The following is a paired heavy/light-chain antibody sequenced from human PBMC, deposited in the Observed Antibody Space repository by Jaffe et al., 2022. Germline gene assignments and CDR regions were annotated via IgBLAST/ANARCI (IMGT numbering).Heavy chain of an antibody. CDR1: GFTFSSYE. V-gene: IGHV3-48*03. CDR3: ARNANSAYCGGDCYLGLDLFDY. J-gene: IGHJ4*02. D-gene: IGHD2-21*02. CDR2: ISSSGSTI. Sequence: EVQLVESGGGLVQPGGSLRLSCAASGFTFSSYEMNWVRQAPGKGLEWVSYISSSGSTIYYADSVKGRFTISRDNAKNSLYLQMNSLRAEDTAVYYCARNANSAYCGGDCYLGLDLFDYWGQGTLVTVSS.
Light chain of an antibody. CDR2: GAS. Sequence: EIVMTQSPATLSVSPGERATLSCRASQSVSSNLAWYQQKPGQAPRLLIYGASTRATGIPARFSGSGSGTEFTLTISSLQSEDFAVYYCQQYNNWPQTFGGGTKVEIK. V-gene: IGKV3-15*01. CDR1: QSVSSN. J-gene: IGKJ4*01. CDR3: QQYNNWPQT.